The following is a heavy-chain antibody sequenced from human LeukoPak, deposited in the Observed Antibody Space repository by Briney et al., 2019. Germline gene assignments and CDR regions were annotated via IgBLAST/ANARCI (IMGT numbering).Heavy chain of an antibody. Sequence: ETLSLTCAVYGGSFSGYYWSWIRQPPGKGLEWIGEINHSGSTNYNPSLKSRVTLSVDTSKNQVSLKLTSVSAADTAAYYCALRNGHSSSSGDYWGQGTLVTVSS. D-gene: IGHD6-6*01. CDR1: GGSFSGYY. CDR2: INHSGST. V-gene: IGHV4-34*01. J-gene: IGHJ4*02. CDR3: ALRNGHSSSSGDY.